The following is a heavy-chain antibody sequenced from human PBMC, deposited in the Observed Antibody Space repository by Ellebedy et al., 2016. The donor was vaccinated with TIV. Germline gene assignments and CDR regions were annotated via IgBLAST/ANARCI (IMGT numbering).Heavy chain of an antibody. Sequence: ASVKVSCKASGGTFSSYAISWVRQAPGQGLEWMGGIIPIFGTANYAQKFQGRVTMTEDTSTDTAYMELSSLRSEDTAVYYCATLYSGSYYGYWGQGTLVTVSS. CDR1: GGTFSSYA. D-gene: IGHD1-26*01. CDR3: ATLYSGSYYGY. CDR2: IIPIFGTA. V-gene: IGHV1-69*06. J-gene: IGHJ4*02.